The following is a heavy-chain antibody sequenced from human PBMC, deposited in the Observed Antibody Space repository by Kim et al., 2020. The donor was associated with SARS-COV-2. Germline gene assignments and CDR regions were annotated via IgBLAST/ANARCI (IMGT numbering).Heavy chain of an antibody. J-gene: IGHJ6*02. CDR2: INHSGST. V-gene: IGHV4-34*01. CDR3: ARAALQQQLVQNYYGMDV. Sequence: SETLSLTCAVYGGSFSGYYWSWIRQPPVKGLEWIGEINHSGSTNYNPSLKSRVTISVDTSKNQFYLKLSSVTAADTAVYYCARAALQQQLVQNYYGMDVWGQGTTVTVSS. CDR1: GGSFSGYY. D-gene: IGHD6-13*01.